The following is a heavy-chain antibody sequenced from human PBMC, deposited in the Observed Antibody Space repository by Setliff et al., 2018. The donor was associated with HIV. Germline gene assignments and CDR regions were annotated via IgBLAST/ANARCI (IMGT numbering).Heavy chain of an antibody. CDR1: GYFISSGYY. D-gene: IGHD4-17*01. CDR3: ARGTTLNVVPDAFDI. J-gene: IGHJ3*02. V-gene: IGHV4-38-2*01. Sequence: NPSETLSLTCGVSGYFISSGYYWAWIRQSPGKGLEWIGTIYYSGSTYYNPSLKTRVTISVDTSKNQISLRLNSLTAADTAVYYCARGTTLNVVPDAFDIWGQGTMVTVSS. CDR2: IYYSGST.